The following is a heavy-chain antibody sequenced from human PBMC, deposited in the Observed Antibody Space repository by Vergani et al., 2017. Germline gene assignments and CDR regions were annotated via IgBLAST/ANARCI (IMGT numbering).Heavy chain of an antibody. D-gene: IGHD4-17*01. Sequence: QVQLQQWGAGLLKPSETLSLTCAVYGGSFSGYYWSWIRQPPGKGLEWIGEINHSGSTNYNPSLKSRVTISVDTSKNQFSLKLSSVTAADTAVYYCARDMTDYGDSNWFDPWGQGTLVTVSS. CDR3: ARDMTDYGDSNWFDP. CDR1: GGSFSGYY. CDR2: INHSGST. J-gene: IGHJ5*02. V-gene: IGHV4-34*01.